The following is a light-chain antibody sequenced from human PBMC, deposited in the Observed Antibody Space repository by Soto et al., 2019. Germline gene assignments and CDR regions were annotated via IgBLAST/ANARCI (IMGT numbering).Light chain of an antibody. Sequence: DIVMTQSPDSLTVSLGERATINCKSSQSVLYTSNRRNYLAWYQQQPGQPPKLLIYWASTRDSGAPDRFSGSGSGTEFPLSISSLQAEDVATYYCQQYTSSPCTFGGGTKVEI. CDR1: QSVLYTSNRRNY. CDR3: QQYTSSPCT. V-gene: IGKV4-1*01. J-gene: IGKJ4*01. CDR2: WAS.